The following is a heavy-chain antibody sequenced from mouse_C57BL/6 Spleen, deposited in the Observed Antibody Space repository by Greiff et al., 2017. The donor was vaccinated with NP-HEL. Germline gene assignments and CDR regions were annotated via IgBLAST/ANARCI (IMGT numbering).Heavy chain of an antibody. CDR1: GFTFSSYT. D-gene: IGHD1-1*01. Sequence: EVKLVESGGGLVKPGGSLKLSCAASGFTFSSYTMSWVRQTPEKRLEWVATISGCGGNTYYPDSVKGRFTISRDNAKNTLYLQMSSLRSEDTALYYCARQGYYYGSSSYYFDYWGQGTTLTVSS. CDR3: ARQGYYYGSSSYYFDY. J-gene: IGHJ2*01. CDR2: ISGCGGNT. V-gene: IGHV5-9*01.